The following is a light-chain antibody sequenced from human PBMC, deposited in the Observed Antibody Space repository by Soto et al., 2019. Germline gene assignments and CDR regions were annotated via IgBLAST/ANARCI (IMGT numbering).Light chain of an antibody. CDR2: ENN. Sequence: QSVLTQPPSVSAAPGQKVTISCSGSSSNIGNNYVSWYQQLPGTAPKLLIYENNKRPSGIPDRFSGSKSGTSATLGFTGLQTGDEADYYCGTWDSSLSAVVFGGGTKLTVL. V-gene: IGLV1-51*02. J-gene: IGLJ2*01. CDR1: SSNIGNNY. CDR3: GTWDSSLSAVV.